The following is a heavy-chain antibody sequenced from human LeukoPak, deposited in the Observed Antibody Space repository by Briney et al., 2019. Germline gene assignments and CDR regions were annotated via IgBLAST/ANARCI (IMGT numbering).Heavy chain of an antibody. CDR2: ISGNGGGT. V-gene: IGHV3-23*01. CDR3: AKFPGDGYNLDY. Sequence: GGSLRLSCAASGFTFSGYAMSWVRQAPGKGLEWVSAISGNGGGTYYADSVKGRSTISRDNSKNTLYLQMDSLRAEDTAVYYCAKFPGDGYNLDYWGQGTLVTVSS. CDR1: GFTFSGYA. D-gene: IGHD5-24*01. J-gene: IGHJ4*02.